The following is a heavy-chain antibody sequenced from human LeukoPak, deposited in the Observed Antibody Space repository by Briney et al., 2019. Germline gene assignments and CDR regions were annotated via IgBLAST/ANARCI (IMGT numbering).Heavy chain of an antibody. CDR3: ARDPYSGSYSAYYYYYMDV. J-gene: IGHJ6*03. V-gene: IGHV3-21*01. D-gene: IGHD1-26*01. CDR1: GFTFSNYK. CDR2: ISGSSSYI. Sequence: GGSLRLSCAASGFTFSNYKMNWVRHAPGKGLEWVSPISGSSSYIYYADSVKGRFTISRDNAKNSLYLQMNSLRAEDTAVYYCARDPYSGSYSAYYYYYMDVWGKGTTVTVSS.